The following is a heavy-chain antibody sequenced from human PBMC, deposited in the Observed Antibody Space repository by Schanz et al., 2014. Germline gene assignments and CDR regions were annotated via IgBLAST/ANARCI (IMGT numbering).Heavy chain of an antibody. CDR3: AKGSMAARPLLPTDYYFYGTDI. CDR1: GLTFNNYG. J-gene: IGHJ6*02. V-gene: IGHV3-33*06. Sequence: QVQLVESGGGVVRPGRSLRLSCAASGLTFNNYGMHWVRQAPGKGLEWVAVIWYDGTDRYYADSVKGRFTISRDNSKNTLYLQMNSLRAEDTAVYYCAKGSMAARPLLPTDYYFYGTDIWGQGTTVTVSS. CDR2: IWYDGTDR. D-gene: IGHD6-6*01.